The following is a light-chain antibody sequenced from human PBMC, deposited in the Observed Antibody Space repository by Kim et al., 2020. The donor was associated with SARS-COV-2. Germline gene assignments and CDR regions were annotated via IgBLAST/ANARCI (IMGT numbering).Light chain of an antibody. CDR2: DAS. V-gene: IGKV1-33*01. Sequence: DIQMTQSPSSLSASVGDRVTITCQASQDIGKFLNWYQQKPGKAPKVLIYDASNLEAGVPSRFSASRSGTDYSFTINSLQPEDIATYFCQQYVSVPITFGQGTRLEIK. CDR1: QDIGKF. CDR3: QQYVSVPIT. J-gene: IGKJ5*01.